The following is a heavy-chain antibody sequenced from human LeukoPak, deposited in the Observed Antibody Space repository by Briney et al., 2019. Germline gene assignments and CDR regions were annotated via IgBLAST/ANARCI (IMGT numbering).Heavy chain of an antibody. D-gene: IGHD6-19*01. CDR1: GGSISSSNW. CDR3: ARLNGWAYAFDI. Sequence: SETLSLTCTVSGGSISSSNWWGWVRQPPGKGLECIGEIHHSGTTNYNPSLKSRVTISVDTSKNQFSLKLSSVTAADTAVYYCARLNGWAYAFDIWGQGTMVTVSS. J-gene: IGHJ3*02. CDR2: IHHSGTT. V-gene: IGHV4-4*02.